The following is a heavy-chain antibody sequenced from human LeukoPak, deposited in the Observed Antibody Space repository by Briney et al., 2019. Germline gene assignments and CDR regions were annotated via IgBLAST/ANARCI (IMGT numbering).Heavy chain of an antibody. CDR3: ARDWTAWYGSGWYKNWFDP. V-gene: IGHV1-18*01. D-gene: IGHD6-19*01. CDR1: GYTFTSYG. CDR2: ISAYNGNT. J-gene: IGHJ5*02. Sequence: ASVKVSCKASGYTFTSYGISWVRQAPGQGLEWMGWISAYNGNTNYAQKLQGRVTMTTDTSTSTAYMELRSLRSDDTAVYYCARDWTAWYGSGWYKNWFDPWGQGTLVTVSS.